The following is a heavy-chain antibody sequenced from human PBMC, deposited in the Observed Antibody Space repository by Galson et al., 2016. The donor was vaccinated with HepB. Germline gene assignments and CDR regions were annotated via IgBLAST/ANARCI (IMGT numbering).Heavy chain of an antibody. D-gene: IGHD1-1*01. CDR1: GFTFSTYW. J-gene: IGHJ6*02. CDR2: IKEDGSEK. Sequence: SLRLSCAASGFTFSTYWMSWVRQAPGKGLEWVANIKEDGSEKYYAESVKGRFTISRDNAENSLFLQMTSLRAEDTAVFYCARDRGWLGGFVDNFNYYYGMDVWGQGTTVTVSS. CDR3: ARDRGWLGGFVDNFNYYYGMDV. V-gene: IGHV3-7*01.